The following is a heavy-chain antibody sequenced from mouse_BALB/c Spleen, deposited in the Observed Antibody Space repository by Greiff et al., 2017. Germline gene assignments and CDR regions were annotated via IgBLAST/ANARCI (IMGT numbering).Heavy chain of an antibody. J-gene: IGHJ4*01. D-gene: IGHD2-1*01. CDR3: ARKGGYGNHYAMDY. CDR2: ISSGGSYT. V-gene: IGHV5-6*01. CDR1: GFTFSSYG. Sequence: EVKLMESGGDLVKPGGSLKLSCAASGFTFSSYGMSWVRQTPDKRLEWVATISSGGSYTYYPDSVKGRFTISRDNAKNTLYLQMSSLKSEDTAMYYCARKGGYGNHYAMDYWGQGTSVTVSS.